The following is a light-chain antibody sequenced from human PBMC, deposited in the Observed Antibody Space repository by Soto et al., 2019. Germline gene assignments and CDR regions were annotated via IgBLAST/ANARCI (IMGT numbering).Light chain of an antibody. CDR3: QQYNNRPRT. J-gene: IGKJ1*01. CDR2: GAS. CDR1: QSVSSSD. V-gene: IGKV3-15*01. Sequence: IVVTQCAVTLSLSPGERATLSCRASQSVSSSDLAWYHQKPGQAPRLLIYGASTRATGIPARFSGSGSGTEFTLTIYCLQSEDFAVYYCQQYNNRPRTFGQGTKLDIK.